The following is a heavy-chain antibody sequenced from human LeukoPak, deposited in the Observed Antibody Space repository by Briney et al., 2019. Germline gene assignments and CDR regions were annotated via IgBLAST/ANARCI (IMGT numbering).Heavy chain of an antibody. CDR1: GGSISSYY. D-gene: IGHD3-10*01. V-gene: IGHV4-59*01. CDR3: ARGGYYGSGNDFRFDP. J-gene: IGHJ5*02. CDR2: IHYTGST. Sequence: SETLSLTCTVSGGSISSYYWSWIRQSPGKGLEGIGYIHYTGSTNYNPSLKSRVTISVETYKNQFSLKLKSVTAADTAVYYCARGGYYGSGNDFRFDPWGQGTLVTVSS.